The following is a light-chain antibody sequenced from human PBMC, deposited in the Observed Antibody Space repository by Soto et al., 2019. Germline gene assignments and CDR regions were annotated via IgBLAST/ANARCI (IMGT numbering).Light chain of an antibody. V-gene: IGKV3-20*01. CDR1: RSVSSSF. CDR3: HQYADSPQT. J-gene: IGKJ2*01. CDR2: AAS. Sequence: VLTQSPGTLSLPPGERATLSCRASRSVSSSFLAWYQQKPGQAPRLLIHAASTGATGIPARFRGSGSGTDFTLTISSLEPEDSAVYFCHQYADSPQTFGQGTKVDI.